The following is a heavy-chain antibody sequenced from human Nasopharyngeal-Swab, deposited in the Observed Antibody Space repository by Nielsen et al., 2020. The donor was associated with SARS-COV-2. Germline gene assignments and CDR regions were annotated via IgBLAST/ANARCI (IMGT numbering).Heavy chain of an antibody. D-gene: IGHD2-8*01. V-gene: IGHV3-21*01. Sequence: GGSLRLSCAASGFTFSSYEMNWVRQAPGKGLEWVSSISSSSSYIYYADSVKGRFTISRDNAKNSLYLQMNSLRAEDTAVYYCARAEGGLYAPDYWGQGTLVTVSS. CDR3: ARAEGGLYAPDY. J-gene: IGHJ4*02. CDR2: ISSSSSYI. CDR1: GFTFSSYE.